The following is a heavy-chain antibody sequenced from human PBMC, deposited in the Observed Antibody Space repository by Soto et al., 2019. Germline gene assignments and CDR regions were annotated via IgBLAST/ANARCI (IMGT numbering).Heavy chain of an antibody. V-gene: IGHV3-21*01. J-gene: IGHJ3*02. D-gene: IGHD4-17*01. CDR1: GFTFSSYS. CDR3: ARVKDYGDSLLSFGGTLRLIDDAFDI. Sequence: GGSLRLSCAASGFTFSSYSMNWVRQAPGKGLEWVSSISSSSSYIYYADSVKGRFTISRDNAKNSLYLQMNSLRAEDTAVYYCARVKDYGDSLLSFGGTLRLIDDAFDIWGQGTMVTVSS. CDR2: ISSSSSYI.